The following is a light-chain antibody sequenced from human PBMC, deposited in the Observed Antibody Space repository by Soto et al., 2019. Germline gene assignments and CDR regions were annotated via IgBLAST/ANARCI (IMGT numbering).Light chain of an antibody. CDR1: SSNIGSDH. CDR2: SNN. J-gene: IGLJ3*02. CDR3: ASWDGSLSGWM. V-gene: IGLV1-47*01. Sequence: QSVLTQAPSASGTPGQWVTISCSGSSSNIGSDHVYWYQLLPGRAPKLLIYSNNQRPSGVPDRFSASKSGASASLAISGLRSEDGADYFCASWDGSLSGWMFGGGTKLTVL.